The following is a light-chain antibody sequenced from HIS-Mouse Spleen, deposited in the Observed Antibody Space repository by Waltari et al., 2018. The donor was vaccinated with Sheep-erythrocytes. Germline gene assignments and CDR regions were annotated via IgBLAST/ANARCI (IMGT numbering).Light chain of an antibody. CDR2: AAS. V-gene: IGKV1-6*01. CDR3: LQDYNYPYT. Sequence: AIQMTQSQSSLSASVGYRVTITCRASQGIRNDLGWYQQKPGKAPKLLIYAASSLQSGVPSRFSGSGSGTDFTLTISSLQPEDFATYYCLQDYNYPYTFGQGTKLEIK. J-gene: IGKJ2*01. CDR1: QGIRND.